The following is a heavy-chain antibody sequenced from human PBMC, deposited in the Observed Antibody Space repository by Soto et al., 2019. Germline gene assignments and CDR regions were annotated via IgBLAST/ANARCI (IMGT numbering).Heavy chain of an antibody. CDR2: ISYDGSNK. CDR3: ATEGLLAAAGCFDY. J-gene: IGHJ4*02. CDR1: GFTLSSYA. V-gene: IGHV3-30-3*01. D-gene: IGHD6-13*01. Sequence: TGGSLRLSCAASGFTLSSYAMHWVRQAPGKGLEWVPVISYDGSNKYYADSVKRRFTISRDNSMNTLYLQLNSLRAEDTAVYYWATEGLLAAAGCFDYWGQESRVAVAS.